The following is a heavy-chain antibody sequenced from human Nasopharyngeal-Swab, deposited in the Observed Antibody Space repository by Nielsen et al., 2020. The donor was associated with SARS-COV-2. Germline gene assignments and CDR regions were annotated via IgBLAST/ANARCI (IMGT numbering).Heavy chain of an antibody. D-gene: IGHD5-12*01. V-gene: IGHV4-34*01. CDR2: INHSGST. Sequence: LEPLSLTSAVYGGSFGGYYWSRIRQPPGKGLEWIGEINHSGSTNYNPFLKSRVTISVDTSNNQFSLKLSSVTAAHTAVYYCASLGYSGYKFDYWGQGTLVTVSS. J-gene: IGHJ4*02. CDR1: GGSFGGYY. CDR3: ASLGYSGYKFDY.